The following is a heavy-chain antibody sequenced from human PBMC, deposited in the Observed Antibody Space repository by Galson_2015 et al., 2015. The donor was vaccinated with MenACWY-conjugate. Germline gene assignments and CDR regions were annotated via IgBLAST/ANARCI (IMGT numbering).Heavy chain of an antibody. CDR3: ARQAYDTLTASYYFDY. CDR1: GGSITNYY. J-gene: IGHJ4*02. CDR2: ISYSGST. V-gene: IGHV4-59*08. D-gene: IGHD3-9*01. Sequence: SETLSLTCTVSGGSITNYYWSWIRQPPGKGLEWIGHISYSGSTNYNPSLKSRVTISVDTSTNQFSLRLSSVIAADTAVYYCARQAYDTLTASYYFDYWGQGTLVTVSS.